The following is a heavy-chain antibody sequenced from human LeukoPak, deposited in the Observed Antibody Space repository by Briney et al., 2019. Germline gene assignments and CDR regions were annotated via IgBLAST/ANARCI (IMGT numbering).Heavy chain of an antibody. D-gene: IGHD5/OR15-5a*01. CDR3: ATFCVYDLLECFDY. CDR2: FDPEEGER. V-gene: IGHV1-24*01. Sequence: GASVKVSCKVSGDNLSELTVHWVRQAPGKGVEWIGGFDPEEGERLYAQKFEGRVTMTEDTSTDTAYMQLTSLRSEDTADYYCATFCVYDLLECFDYWGQGTLVTVSS. CDR1: GDNLSELT. J-gene: IGHJ4*02.